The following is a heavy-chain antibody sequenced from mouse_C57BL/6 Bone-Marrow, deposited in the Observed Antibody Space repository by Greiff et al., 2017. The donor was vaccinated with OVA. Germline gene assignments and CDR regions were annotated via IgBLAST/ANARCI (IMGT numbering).Heavy chain of an antibody. CDR3: ARGGEWGKGGLDY. J-gene: IGHJ2*01. V-gene: IGHV1-80*01. D-gene: IGHD2-1*01. CDR1: GYAFSSYW. CDR2: IYPGDGDT. Sequence: QVHVKQSGAELVKPGASVKISCKASGYAFSSYWMNWVQQRPGKGLEWIGQIYPGDGDTNYNGKFKGKATLTADKSSSTAYMQLSSLTSEDSAVYFCARGGEWGKGGLDYWGQGTTLTVSS.